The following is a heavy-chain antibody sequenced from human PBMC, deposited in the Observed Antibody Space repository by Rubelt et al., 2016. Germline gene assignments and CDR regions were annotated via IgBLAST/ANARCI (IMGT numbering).Heavy chain of an antibody. CDR1: GYTFTSYA. CDR2: INPSGGST. V-gene: IGHV1-46*01. CDR3: ARAASTVTTLLDLGY. D-gene: IGHD4-17*01. Sequence: QVQLVQSGAEVKKPGASVKVSCKASGYTFTSYAMHWVRQAPGQRLEWMGIINPSGGSTSYAQKFQGRVTMTRDTSTSTVYMELSSLRSEDTAVYYCARAASTVTTLLDLGYWGQGTLVTVSS. J-gene: IGHJ4*02.